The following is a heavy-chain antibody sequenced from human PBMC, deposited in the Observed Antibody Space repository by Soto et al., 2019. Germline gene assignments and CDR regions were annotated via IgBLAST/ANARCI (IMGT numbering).Heavy chain of an antibody. CDR1: GFNLSHPW. Sequence: SGGSLRLSCAASGFNLSHPWMTWVRQAAGKGLQWVGRIKSKTDGGTADYAAPVKGRFTISRDDSKNMVYLQMNSLKTEDTAVYYCTTGIYYDILTGYHDVAYWGQGTLVTVSS. CDR2: IKSKTDGGTA. V-gene: IGHV3-15*01. CDR3: TTGIYYDILTGYHDVAY. J-gene: IGHJ4*02. D-gene: IGHD3-9*01.